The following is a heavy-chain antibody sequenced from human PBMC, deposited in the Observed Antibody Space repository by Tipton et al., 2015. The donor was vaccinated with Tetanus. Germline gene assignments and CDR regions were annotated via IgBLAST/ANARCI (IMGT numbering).Heavy chain of an antibody. Sequence: QLVQSGAEVGKPGESLKISCQGSGYNFSHYSIGWVRQLPGRGLEWMGIVDPRDSQATYGPSFQGQVTISADRSINVAYLQWGSLKASDTGLYYCARRRSAVLGGSYHWYFDLWGRGTLVTVSS. CDR2: VDPRDSQA. D-gene: IGHD2-15*01. V-gene: IGHV5-51*01. CDR3: ARRRSAVLGGSYHWYFDL. J-gene: IGHJ2*01. CDR1: GYNFSHYS.